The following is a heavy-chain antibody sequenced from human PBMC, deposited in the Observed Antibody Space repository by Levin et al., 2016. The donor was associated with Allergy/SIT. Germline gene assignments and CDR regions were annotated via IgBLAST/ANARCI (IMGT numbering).Heavy chain of an antibody. CDR3: VSAAYNSDWRSFHY. J-gene: IGHJ4*02. V-gene: IGHV3-72*01. Sequence: GESLKISCAASGVSFSDHYMDWVRQSPEKGLEWVGRIRNKANTYTIEYAASVKGRFTVSRDDSKNSVFLQMDSLKTEDTAVYYCVSAAYNSDWRSFHYWGQGTLVTVSS. D-gene: IGHD6-19*01. CDR1: GVSFSDHY. CDR2: IRNKANTYTI.